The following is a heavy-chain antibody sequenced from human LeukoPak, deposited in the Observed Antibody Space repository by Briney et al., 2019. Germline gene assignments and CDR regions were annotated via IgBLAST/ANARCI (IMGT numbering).Heavy chain of an antibody. CDR2: ISYDGSNK. V-gene: IGHV3-30*04. CDR3: ARDTLGYCGSTSCRGYFDY. D-gene: IGHD2-2*03. Sequence: PGGSLRLSCAASGFTFSSYAMHWVRQAPGKGLEWVAVISYDGSNKYYADSVKGRFTISRDNSKNTLYLQMNGLRAEDTAVYYCARDTLGYCGSTSCRGYFDYWGQGTLVTVSS. CDR1: GFTFSSYA. J-gene: IGHJ4*02.